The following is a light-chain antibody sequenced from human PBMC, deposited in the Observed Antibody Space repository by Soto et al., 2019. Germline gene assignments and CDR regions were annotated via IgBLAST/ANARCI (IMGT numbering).Light chain of an antibody. J-gene: IGKJ5*01. Sequence: DIQMTQSPSTLSASLGDRATIXXRTSQSISPWLAWDQQKPGKVPKLXXYATSSLQSGVPSRFSGSGSGTDLTLTISSLQPEASGTYYCQPTDRTPTITFGPGTRLEIK. CDR3: QPTDRTPTIT. CDR2: ATS. V-gene: IGKV1-39*01. CDR1: QSISPW.